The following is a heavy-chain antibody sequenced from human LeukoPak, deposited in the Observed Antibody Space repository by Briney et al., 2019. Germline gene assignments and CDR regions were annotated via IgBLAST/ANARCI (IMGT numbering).Heavy chain of an antibody. J-gene: IGHJ2*01. CDR3: ARGVVYDFWSGNYTNWYFDL. V-gene: IGHV4-30-4*08. D-gene: IGHD3-3*01. CDR1: GGSISSGDYY. Sequence: SQTLSLTCTVSGGSISSGDYYWSWIRQPPGKGLEWIGYIYYSGSTYYNPSLKSRVTISVDTSKNQFSLKLSSVTAADTAVYYCARGVVYDFWSGNYTNWYFDLWGRGTLVTVSS. CDR2: IYYSGST.